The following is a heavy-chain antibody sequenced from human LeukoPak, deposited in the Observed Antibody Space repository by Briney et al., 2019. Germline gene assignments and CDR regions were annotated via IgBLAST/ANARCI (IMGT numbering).Heavy chain of an antibody. J-gene: IGHJ4*02. Sequence: SETLSLTCTVSGGSMSSYYWAWIRQPPGKGLEWIGSFYNSGSTTYNPSLQSRVTISVDMSKSQVSLRLGSVAAADTAVYYCASGTQWLAFDYWGQGNLVTVSS. CDR1: GGSMSSYY. D-gene: IGHD6-19*01. CDR2: FYNSGST. CDR3: ASGTQWLAFDY. V-gene: IGHV4-59*08.